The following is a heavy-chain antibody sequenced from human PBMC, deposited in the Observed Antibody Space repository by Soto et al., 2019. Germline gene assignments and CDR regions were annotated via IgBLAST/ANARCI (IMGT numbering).Heavy chain of an antibody. V-gene: IGHV1-3*01. Sequence: QVQLVQSGAEVKKPGASVKVSCKAFGYTFTSFAMHWVRQAPGQRLEWMGWINAGNDNTKYSEKFQGRVTITRDTSARTAYMALSSLRAEHTAVYYCARGGNRSGYYYYWGQGTLVTVSS. J-gene: IGHJ4*02. CDR3: ARGGNRSGYYYY. CDR2: INAGNDNT. D-gene: IGHD3-22*01. CDR1: GYTFTSFA.